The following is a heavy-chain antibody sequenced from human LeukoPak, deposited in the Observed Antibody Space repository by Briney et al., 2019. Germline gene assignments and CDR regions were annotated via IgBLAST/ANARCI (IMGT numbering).Heavy chain of an antibody. CDR2: IYYSGST. V-gene: IGHV4-59*08. CDR1: GGSISSYY. D-gene: IGHD4-11*01. J-gene: IGHJ3*02. Sequence: SETLSLTCTVSGGSISSYYWSWIRQPPGRGLEWIGYIYYSGSTNYNPSLKSRVTISVDTSKNQFSLKLSSVTAADTAVYYCARHDNYSRAFDIWGQGTMVTVSS. CDR3: ARHDNYSRAFDI.